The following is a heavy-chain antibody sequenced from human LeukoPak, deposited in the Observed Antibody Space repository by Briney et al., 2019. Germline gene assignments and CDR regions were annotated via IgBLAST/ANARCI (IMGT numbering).Heavy chain of an antibody. CDR3: AKIPVYSSGWYVDY. CDR2: ISGSGGST. CDR1: DFSLSNYE. D-gene: IGHD6-19*01. J-gene: IGHJ4*02. Sequence: GGSLRLSCAASDFSLSNYEINWVRQAPGKGLERVSAISGSGGSTYYADSVKGRFTISRDNSKNTLYLQMNSLRAEDTAVYYCAKIPVYSSGWYVDYWGQGTLVTVSS. V-gene: IGHV3-23*01.